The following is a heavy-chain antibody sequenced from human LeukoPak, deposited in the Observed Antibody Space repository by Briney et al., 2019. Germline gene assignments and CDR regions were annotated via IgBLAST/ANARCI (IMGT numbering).Heavy chain of an antibody. J-gene: IGHJ6*02. D-gene: IGHD3-3*01. CDR2: IYYSGRT. V-gene: IGHV4-31*03. Sequence: MPSETLSLTCTVSGGSISSGDYYWRWIRQHPGKGLEWIGSIYYSGRTYYNPSLKSRVTISVDTSKNQFSLKLSSVTAADTAVYYCARDRYDSYPMDVWGQGTTVTVSS. CDR1: GGSISSGDYY. CDR3: ARDRYDSYPMDV.